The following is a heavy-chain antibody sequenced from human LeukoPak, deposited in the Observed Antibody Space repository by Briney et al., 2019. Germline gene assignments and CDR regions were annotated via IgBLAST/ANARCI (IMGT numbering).Heavy chain of an antibody. CDR1: GGSISSSSYY. Sequence: SETLSLTCTVSGGSISSSSYYWGWIRQPPRKGLEWIGSIYYSGSTYYNPSLKSRVTISVDTSKNQFSLKLSSVTAADTAVYYCASRITIFGVVTEGPWGQGTLVTVSS. D-gene: IGHD3-3*01. V-gene: IGHV4-39*01. CDR3: ASRITIFGVVTEGP. J-gene: IGHJ5*02. CDR2: IYYSGST.